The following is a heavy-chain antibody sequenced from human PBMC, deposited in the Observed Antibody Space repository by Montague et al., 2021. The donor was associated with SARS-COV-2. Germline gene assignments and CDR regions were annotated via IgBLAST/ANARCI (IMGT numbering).Heavy chain of an antibody. V-gene: IGHV4-34*01. CDR2: INDSGST. CDR1: GGSFSGYY. D-gene: IGHD4-23*01. CDR3: ARWDPQTLTLIGLRGKSASDY. J-gene: IGHJ4*02. Sequence: SETLSLTCAVYGGSFSGYYWAWIRQSPGKGLEWIAEINDSGSTNXNFNLSLRGRVTISVDTSKSQFSLKLSSVTAADTGVYYCARWDPQTLTLIGLRGKSASDYWGQGTLVTVSS.